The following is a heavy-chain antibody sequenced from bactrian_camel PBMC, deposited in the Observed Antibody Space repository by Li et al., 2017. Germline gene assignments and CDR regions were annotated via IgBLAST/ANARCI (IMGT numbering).Heavy chain of an antibody. Sequence: HVQLVESGGGSVQAGGSLRLSCSYTRRPNYVTWFRQGPGNGREGVAGIYTGGGDGHYADAVKGRFTISQDNAKHTLYLQMNSLKPEDSAMYYCAADSLVPHFFEGKLRALGFGHWGRGTQVTVS. CDR3: AADSLVPHFFEGKLRALGFGH. D-gene: IGHD1*01. CDR1: TRRPNY. V-gene: IGHV3S33*01. CDR2: IYTGGGDG. J-gene: IGHJ6*01.